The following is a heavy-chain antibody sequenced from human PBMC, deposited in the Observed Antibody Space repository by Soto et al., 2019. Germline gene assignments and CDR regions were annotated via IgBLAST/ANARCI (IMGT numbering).Heavy chain of an antibody. J-gene: IGHJ4*02. V-gene: IGHV3-11*01. Sequence: QVQLVESGGGLVKPGGSVRLSCAASGLTYSDYFMTWIRQAPGKGLEWVSYISDGGAYIYYADSVKGRLTISRDNTKNSLYLQMNNLRAEDTAVYYCARVLYCSSSSCYGGAFDYWGRGTLVTVSS. CDR3: ARVLYCSSSSCYGGAFDY. CDR1: GLTYSDYF. CDR2: ISDGGAYI. D-gene: IGHD2-2*01.